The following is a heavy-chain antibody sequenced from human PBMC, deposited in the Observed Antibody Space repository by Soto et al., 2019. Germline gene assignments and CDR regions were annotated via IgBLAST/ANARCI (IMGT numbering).Heavy chain of an antibody. CDR2: ISAYNGNT. CDR1: GYTFTSYG. J-gene: IGHJ6*02. CDR3: ARDGGGYCSSTSCGYYYYYGMDV. Sequence: ASVKVSCKASGYTFTSYGISWVRQAPGQGLEWMGWISAYNGNTNYAQKLQGRVTMTTDTSTSTAYMELRSLRSDDTAVYYCARDGGGYCSSTSCGYYYYYGMDVWGQGTTVTVSS. V-gene: IGHV1-18*01. D-gene: IGHD2-2*01.